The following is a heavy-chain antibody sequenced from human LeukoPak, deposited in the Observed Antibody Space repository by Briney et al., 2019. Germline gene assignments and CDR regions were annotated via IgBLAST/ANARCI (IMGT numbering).Heavy chain of an antibody. J-gene: IGHJ6*02. CDR3: ARDTGYCSSTSCYPLDV. Sequence: GGSLRLSCAASGFTFSSYWMSWVRQAPGKGLEWVANIKQDGSEKHYVDSVKGRFTISRDNAKNSLYLQMNSLRAEDTAVYYCARDTGYCSSTSCYPLDVWGQGTTVTVSS. CDR2: IKQDGSEK. CDR1: GFTFSSYW. V-gene: IGHV3-7*01. D-gene: IGHD2-2*01.